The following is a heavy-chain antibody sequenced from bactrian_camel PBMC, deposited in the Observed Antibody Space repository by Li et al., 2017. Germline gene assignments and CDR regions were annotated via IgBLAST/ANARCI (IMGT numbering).Heavy chain of an antibody. D-gene: IGHD2*01. V-gene: IGHV3S31*01. CDR1: GYTFNRYA. Sequence: DVQLVESGGGLVQPGESLRLSCAGSGYTFNRYAMTWVRQAPGKGLEWASAINGGGGNTYYADSVKGRFTISQDNSKNTLFLQMNVLRPEDTAMYYCAARKVARGSHFSLGRAPALRRDEYNFWGQGTQVTVS. J-gene: IGHJ4*01. CDR3: AARKVARGSHFSLGRAPALRRDEYNF. CDR2: INGGGGNT.